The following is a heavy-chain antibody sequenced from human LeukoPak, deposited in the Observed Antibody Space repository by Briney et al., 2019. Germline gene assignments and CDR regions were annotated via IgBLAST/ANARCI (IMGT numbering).Heavy chain of an antibody. CDR2: INPSGGST. CDR1: GYTFTSYY. CDR3: ARGEVYCGGDCYSGPLPYGMDV. Sequence: ASVKVSRKASGYTFTSYYMHWVRQAPGQGLGWMGIINPSGGSTSYAQKFQGRVTMTRDTSTSTVYMELSSLRSEDTAVYYCARGEVYCGGDCYSGPLPYGMDVWGQGTTVTVSS. J-gene: IGHJ6*02. V-gene: IGHV1-46*01. D-gene: IGHD2-21*02.